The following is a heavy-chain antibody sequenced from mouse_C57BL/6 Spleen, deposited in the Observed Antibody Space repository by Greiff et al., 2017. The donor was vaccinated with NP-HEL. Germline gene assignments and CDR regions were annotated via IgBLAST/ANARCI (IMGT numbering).Heavy chain of an antibody. J-gene: IGHJ1*03. V-gene: IGHV14-3*01. Sequence: EVQLVESVAELVRPGASVKLSCTASGFNIKNTYMHWVKQRPEQGLEWIGRIDPANGNTKYAPKFQGKATITADTSSNTAYLQLSSLTSEDTAIYYCARDPYYYGSSSDVWGTGTTVTVSS. CDR3: ARDPYYYGSSSDV. CDR2: IDPANGNT. CDR1: GFNIKNTY. D-gene: IGHD1-1*01.